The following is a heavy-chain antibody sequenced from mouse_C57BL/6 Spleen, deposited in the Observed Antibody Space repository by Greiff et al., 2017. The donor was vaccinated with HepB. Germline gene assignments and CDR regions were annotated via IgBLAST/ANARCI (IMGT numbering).Heavy chain of an antibody. J-gene: IGHJ3*01. CDR2: INPNNGGT. D-gene: IGHD2-4*01. V-gene: IGHV1-26*01. Sequence: EVQLQQSGPELVKPGASVKISCKASGYTFTDYYMNWVKQSHGKSLEWIGDINPNNGGTSYNQKFKGKATLTVDKSSSTAYMELRSLTSEDSAVYYCAREGYDYVWFAYWGQGTLVTVSA. CDR1: GYTFTDYY. CDR3: AREGYDYVWFAY.